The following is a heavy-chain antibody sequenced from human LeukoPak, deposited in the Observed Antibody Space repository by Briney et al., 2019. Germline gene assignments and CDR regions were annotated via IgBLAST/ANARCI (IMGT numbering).Heavy chain of an antibody. V-gene: IGHV4-4*07. J-gene: IGHJ3*02. CDR2: IYTSGST. CDR1: GGSISSYY. D-gene: IGHD6-13*01. Sequence: PSETLSLTCTVSGGSISSYYWSWIRQPAGKGLEWIGRIYTSGSTNYNPSLKSRVTMSVDTSKNQSSLKLSSVTAADTAVYYCARDSSSSWSYDAFDIWGQGTMVTVSS. CDR3: ARDSSSSWSYDAFDI.